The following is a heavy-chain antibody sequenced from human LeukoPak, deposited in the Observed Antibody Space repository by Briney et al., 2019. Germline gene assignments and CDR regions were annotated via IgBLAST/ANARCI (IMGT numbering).Heavy chain of an antibody. J-gene: IGHJ4*02. CDR2: IYYSGST. CDR3: ATAPVVPAAVDRPYFDY. Sequence: SSETLSLTCTVSGGSISSSSYYWGWIRQPPGKGLEWIGYIYYSGSTNYNPSLKSRVTISVDTSKNQFSLKLSSVTAADTAVYYCATAPVVPAAVDRPYFDYWGQGTLVTVSS. CDR1: GGSISSSSYY. D-gene: IGHD2-2*01. V-gene: IGHV4-61*05.